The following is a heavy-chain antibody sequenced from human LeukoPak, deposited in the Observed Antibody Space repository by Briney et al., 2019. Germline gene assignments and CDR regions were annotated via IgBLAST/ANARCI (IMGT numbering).Heavy chain of an antibody. CDR1: GFTFSSYG. CDR2: IWYDGSNK. D-gene: IGHD6-19*01. J-gene: IGHJ4*02. Sequence: GGSLRLSCAAPGFTFSSYGMHWVRQAPGKGLEWVAVIWYDGSNKYYADSVKGRFTISRDNSKNTLYLQTNSLRAEDTAVYYCAKGLSPYSSGWYDYWGQGTLVTVSS. V-gene: IGHV3-33*06. CDR3: AKGLSPYSSGWYDY.